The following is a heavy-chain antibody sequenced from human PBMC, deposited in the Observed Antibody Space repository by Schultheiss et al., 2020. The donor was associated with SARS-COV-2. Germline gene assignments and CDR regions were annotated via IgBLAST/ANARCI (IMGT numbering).Heavy chain of an antibody. V-gene: IGHV1-8*01. CDR3: ARSTSRDYYGMDV. CDR2: MNPVSGNT. J-gene: IGHJ6*02. CDR1: GYTFTEYD. Sequence: ASVKVSCKASGYTFTEYDINWVRQATGQGLEWMGWMNPVSGNTGSAQKFQGRVTMTRDTSISTAYMELSRLRSDDTAVYYCARSTSRDYYGMDVWGQGTTVTVSS.